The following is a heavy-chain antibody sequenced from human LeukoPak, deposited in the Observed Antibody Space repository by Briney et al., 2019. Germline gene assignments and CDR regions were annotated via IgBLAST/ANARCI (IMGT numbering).Heavy chain of an antibody. D-gene: IGHD6-19*01. J-gene: IGHJ4*02. Sequence: GGSLRLSCAASGLTFNNYWMSWLRQAPGKGLEWVAHIGLDGSDKYYVDSMKGRFTISRDNAKNSLYLQMNSLGAEDTAVYYRASWGSDWYNMNSWGQGTLVTVSS. CDR3: ASWGSDWYNMNS. V-gene: IGHV3-7*01. CDR2: IGLDGSDK. CDR1: GLTFNNYW.